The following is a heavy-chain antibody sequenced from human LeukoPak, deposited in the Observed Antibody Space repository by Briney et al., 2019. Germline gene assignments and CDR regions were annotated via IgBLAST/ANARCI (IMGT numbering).Heavy chain of an antibody. J-gene: IGHJ3*02. CDR3: ARSLITLLLVGHDAFDI. CDR2: SIPIFGTA. D-gene: IGHD3-22*01. CDR1: GGAFSSYA. V-gene: IGHV1-69*05. Sequence: SVKVSCKASGGAFSSYAISWVRQAPGQGLEWMGGSIPIFGTATYAQKFQGRATITTHESTSTAYTELTSLRSEATAVYYCARSLITLLLVGHDAFDIWGQGTMVTVSS.